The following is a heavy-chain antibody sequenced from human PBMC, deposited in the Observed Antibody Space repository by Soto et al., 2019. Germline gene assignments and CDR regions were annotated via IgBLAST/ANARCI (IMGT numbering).Heavy chain of an antibody. D-gene: IGHD3-3*01. Sequence: WETLSLTCTVSGGSISSYYWSWIRQPPGKGLEWIGYIYYSGSTNYNPSLKSRVTISVDTSKNQFSLKLSSVAAADTAVYYCARVVRSDYDFWSGYYIGNWFDPWGQGTLVTVSS. J-gene: IGHJ5*02. V-gene: IGHV4-59*01. CDR3: ARVVRSDYDFWSGYYIGNWFDP. CDR2: IYYSGST. CDR1: GGSISSYY.